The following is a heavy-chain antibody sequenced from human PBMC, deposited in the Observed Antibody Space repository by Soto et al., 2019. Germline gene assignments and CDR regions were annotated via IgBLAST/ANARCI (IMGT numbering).Heavy chain of an antibody. CDR1: GGSISSGGYY. D-gene: IGHD6-25*01. J-gene: IGHJ4*02. V-gene: IGHV4-31*03. CDR2: IYYSGST. CDR3: ARASGYGGNFYFDY. Sequence: QVQLQESGPGLVKPSQTLSLTCTVSGGSISSGGYYWSWIRQHPGKGLEWIGYIYYSGSTYYNPSLKSRVTISVDTSKNQFSLKLSSVTAADTAVYYCARASGYGGNFYFDYWGQGTLVTVSS.